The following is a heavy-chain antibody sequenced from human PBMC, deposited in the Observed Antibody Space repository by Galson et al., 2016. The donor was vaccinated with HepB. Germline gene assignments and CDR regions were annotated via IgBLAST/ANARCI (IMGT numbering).Heavy chain of an antibody. D-gene: IGHD2-21*02. J-gene: IGHJ4*02. CDR1: GFTFSRYG. CDR3: AKLDCGRDCPRDD. CDR2: ISYDGGDK. Sequence: LRLSCAASGFTFSRYGMHWVRQAPGKGLEWVAVISYDGGDKHYADSVKGRFTVSRDNSKNTLFLQMNSLRVEDTAVYYCAKLDCGRDCPRDDWGQGTQVTVS. V-gene: IGHV3-30*19.